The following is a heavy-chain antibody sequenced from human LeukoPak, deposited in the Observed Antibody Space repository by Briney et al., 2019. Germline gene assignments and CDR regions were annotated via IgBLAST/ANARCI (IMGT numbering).Heavy chain of an antibody. CDR1: GFTVSNNY. J-gene: IGHJ4*01. CDR3: ARAGFYSGWYVVDF. V-gene: IGHV3-53*03. CDR2: IYSGGNT. D-gene: IGHD6-19*01. Sequence: GGSLRLSCAASGFTVSNNYMSWVRQRPGKGLEWVSVIYSGGNTYYAESVRGRFTISRDNSQNTLYLQMNSLRVDDTALYFCARAGFYSGWYVVDFWGHGTLVTVSS.